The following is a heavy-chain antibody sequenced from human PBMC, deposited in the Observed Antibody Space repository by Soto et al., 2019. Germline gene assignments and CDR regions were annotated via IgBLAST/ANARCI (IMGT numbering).Heavy chain of an antibody. V-gene: IGHV1-69*01. CDR1: GGTFSSYA. D-gene: IGHD3-10*01. CDR3: ARERVPTTGTMVRGVITNYDGMDV. J-gene: IGHJ6*02. Sequence: QVQLVQSGAEVKKPGSSVKVSCKASGGTFSSYAISWVRQAPGQGLEWMGGIIPIFGTANYAQKFQGRVTITADESTSTAYTELSGLSTEATAVYYCARERVPTTGTMVRGVITNYDGMDVWGQGTTVTVSS. CDR2: IIPIFGTA.